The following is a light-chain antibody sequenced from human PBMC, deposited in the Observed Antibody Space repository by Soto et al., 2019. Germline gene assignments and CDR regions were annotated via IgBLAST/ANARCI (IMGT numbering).Light chain of an antibody. J-gene: IGKJ4*01. Sequence: AIQLTQSPSSLSASVGDRVTITCRASQVINSFLAWDQQKPGKAPKLLIYAASSLQTGVPSRFSGSGSATDFTLTINSLQPEDFATYYCQQTDSYPSTFGGGTKVDI. CDR1: QVINSF. CDR3: QQTDSYPST. CDR2: AAS. V-gene: IGKV1-13*02.